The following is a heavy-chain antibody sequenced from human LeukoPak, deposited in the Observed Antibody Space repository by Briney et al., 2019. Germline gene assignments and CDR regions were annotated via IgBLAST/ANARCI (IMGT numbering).Heavy chain of an antibody. CDR2: IYYSGST. D-gene: IGHD1-26*01. V-gene: IGHV4-59*01. CDR3: ARDRRKWELPYFDC. J-gene: IGHJ4*02. Sequence: SETLSLTCTVSGGSISSYYWSWIRQPPGKGLEWIGYIYYSGSTNYNPSLKSRVTISVDTSKNQFSLKLSSVTAADTAVYYCARDRRKWELPYFDCWGQGTLVTVSS. CDR1: GGSISSYY.